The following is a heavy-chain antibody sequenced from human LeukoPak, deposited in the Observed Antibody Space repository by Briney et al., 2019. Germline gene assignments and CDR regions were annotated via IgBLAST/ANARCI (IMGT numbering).Heavy chain of an antibody. Sequence: ASVKVSCKASGGTFSGYAISWVRQAPGQGLEWMGGIIPIFGTANYAQKFQGRVTITTDESTSTAYMELSGLRSEDTAVYYCASGVEMATIKNWGQGTLVTVSS. D-gene: IGHD5-24*01. CDR3: ASGVEMATIKN. CDR1: GGTFSGYA. CDR2: IIPIFGTA. J-gene: IGHJ4*02. V-gene: IGHV1-69*05.